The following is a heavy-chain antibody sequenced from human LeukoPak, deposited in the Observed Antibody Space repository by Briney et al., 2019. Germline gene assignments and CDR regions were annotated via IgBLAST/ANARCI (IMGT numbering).Heavy chain of an antibody. D-gene: IGHD6-13*01. V-gene: IGHV3-11*04. J-gene: IGHJ3*02. CDR1: GFTFSDYY. Sequence: GGSLRLSCAASGFTFSDYYMSWIRQAPGKGLEWVSYISSSGSTIYYADSVKGRFTISRDNAKNSLYLQMNSLRAEDTAVYYCARDRSSSWYITAFDIWGQGTMVTVSS. CDR3: ARDRSSSWYITAFDI. CDR2: ISSSGSTI.